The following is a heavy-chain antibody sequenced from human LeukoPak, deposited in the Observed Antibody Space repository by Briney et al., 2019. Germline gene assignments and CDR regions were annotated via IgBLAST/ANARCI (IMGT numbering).Heavy chain of an antibody. J-gene: IGHJ4*02. V-gene: IGHV3-30*18. Sequence: GGSLRLSCAASGFTFSSYGMHWVRQAPGKGLEWVAVISYDGGNKYYADSVKGRFTISRDNSKNTLYLQMNSLRAEDTAVYYCAKDLRMMGATYFDYWGQGTLVTVSS. D-gene: IGHD1-26*01. CDR2: ISYDGGNK. CDR3: AKDLRMMGATYFDY. CDR1: GFTFSSYG.